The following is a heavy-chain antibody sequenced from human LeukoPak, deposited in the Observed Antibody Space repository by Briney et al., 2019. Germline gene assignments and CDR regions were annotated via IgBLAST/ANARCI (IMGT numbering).Heavy chain of an antibody. CDR1: GYTFTGYY. Sequence: GASVKVSCKASGYTFTGYYMHWVRQAPGQGLEWMGWINPNSGGTNYAQKFQGRVTMTRDTSISTAYMELSRLRSDDTAVYYCASRPVVATGSYYCYGMDVWGQGTTVTVSS. D-gene: IGHD2-15*01. CDR3: ASRPVVATGSYYCYGMDV. CDR2: INPNSGGT. J-gene: IGHJ6*02. V-gene: IGHV1-2*02.